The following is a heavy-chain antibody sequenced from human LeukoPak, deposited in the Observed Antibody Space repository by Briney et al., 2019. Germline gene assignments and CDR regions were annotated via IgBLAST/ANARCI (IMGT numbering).Heavy chain of an antibody. CDR3: AKMVGTTYYFDY. Sequence: QPGGSLRLSCAASGFTFSRNVMHWVRQAPAKGLEWVAYIRYDDSNKYYADSVKGRFTISIDNSKNTLYMQMNRLRPEDTAVYYCAKMVGTTYYFDYWGQGTPVTVSS. D-gene: IGHD4/OR15-4a*01. CDR2: IRYDDSNK. J-gene: IGHJ4*02. CDR1: GFTFSRNV. V-gene: IGHV3-30*02.